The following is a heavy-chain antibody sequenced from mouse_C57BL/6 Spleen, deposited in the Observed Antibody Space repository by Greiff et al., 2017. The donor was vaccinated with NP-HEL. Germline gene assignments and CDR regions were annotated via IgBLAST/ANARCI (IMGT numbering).Heavy chain of an antibody. CDR2: IYPGDGDT. CDR1: GYAFSSYW. V-gene: IGHV1-80*01. D-gene: IGHD1-1*01. Sequence: QVHVKQSGAELVKPGASVKISCKASGYAFSSYWMNWVKQRPGKGLEWIGQIYPGDGDTNYNGKFKGKATLTADKSSSTAYMQLSSLTSEDSAVYFCASYYYGSSPWFAYWGQGTLVTVSA. J-gene: IGHJ3*01. CDR3: ASYYYGSSPWFAY.